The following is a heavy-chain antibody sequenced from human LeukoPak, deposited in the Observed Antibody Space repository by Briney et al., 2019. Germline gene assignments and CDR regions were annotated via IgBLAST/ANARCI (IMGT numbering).Heavy chain of an antibody. Sequence: PGGSLRLSCAASGFTLSGNWMHWVRQAPGKGLVWVSRINSDGSSTSYADSVKGRFSISRDNANNSLYLQMNSLRAEDTAVYYCARQIDMDVWGQGTTVTVSS. CDR1: GFTLSGNW. J-gene: IGHJ6*02. CDR3: ARQIDMDV. V-gene: IGHV3-74*01. CDR2: INSDGSST.